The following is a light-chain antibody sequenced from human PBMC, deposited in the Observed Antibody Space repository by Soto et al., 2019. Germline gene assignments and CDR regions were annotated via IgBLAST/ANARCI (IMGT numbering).Light chain of an antibody. J-gene: IGKJ5*01. CDR1: QSVSSSY. CDR3: QQYGSSPRT. CDR2: GAS. V-gene: IGKV3-20*01. Sequence: EIVLTQSPGTLSLSPGERATLSCRASQSVSSSYLGWYQQKPGQAPRLLIFGASNRATGIPDRFSGSGSGTHFTLTISRREPEDFAVYYCQQYGSSPRTFGQGTRLEIK.